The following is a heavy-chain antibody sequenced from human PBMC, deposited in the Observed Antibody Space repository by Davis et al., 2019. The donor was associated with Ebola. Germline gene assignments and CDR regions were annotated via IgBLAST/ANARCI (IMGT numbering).Heavy chain of an antibody. V-gene: IGHV1-69*06. Sequence: SVKVSCKASGGTFISYAISWVRQAPGQGLEWMGGIIPIFGTANYAQKFLGRVTITADKSTSTAYMELSSLRSEDTAVYYCARLELRYFDWLSDPFYGMDVWGQGTTVTVSS. D-gene: IGHD3-9*01. CDR1: GGTFISYA. CDR2: IIPIFGTA. J-gene: IGHJ6*02. CDR3: ARLELRYFDWLSDPFYGMDV.